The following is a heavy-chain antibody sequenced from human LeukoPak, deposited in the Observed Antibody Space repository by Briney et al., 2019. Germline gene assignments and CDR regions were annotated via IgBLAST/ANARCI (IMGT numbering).Heavy chain of an antibody. Sequence: ASVKVSCKASGYTFTSYDINWVRQATGQGLEWMGWMNPNSGNTGYAQKFQGRVTMTRNTSISTAYMELSSLRSEDTAVYYCATPAYYSGSYYFDYWGQGTLVTVSS. CDR3: ATPAYYSGSYYFDY. D-gene: IGHD1-26*01. V-gene: IGHV1-8*01. CDR1: GYTFTSYD. J-gene: IGHJ4*02. CDR2: MNPNSGNT.